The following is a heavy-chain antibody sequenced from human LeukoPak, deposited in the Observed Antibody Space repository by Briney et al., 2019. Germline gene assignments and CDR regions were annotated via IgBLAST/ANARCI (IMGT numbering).Heavy chain of an antibody. D-gene: IGHD2-21*01. CDR3: ARQPYFDAFDI. J-gene: IGHJ3*02. CDR2: INPNSGGT. V-gene: IGHV1-2*02. CDR1: GYTFTFYD. Sequence: ASVKVSCKAAGYTFTFYDMHWGRQAPGQGLEWMGWINPNSGGTNYAQKFQGRVTMNRDTSISTAYMELSRLRSDDTAVYYCARQPYFDAFDIWGQGTMVTVSS.